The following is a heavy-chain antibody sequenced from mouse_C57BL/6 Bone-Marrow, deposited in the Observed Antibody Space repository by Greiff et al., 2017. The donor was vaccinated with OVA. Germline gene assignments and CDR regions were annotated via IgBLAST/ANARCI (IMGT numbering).Heavy chain of an antibody. J-gene: IGHJ2*01. V-gene: IGHV1-49*01. D-gene: IGHD1-1*01. Sequence: QVQLQQSGAELVRPGSSVKLSCKDSYFAFTACAMHWVKQRTGHGLDWIGSFTTYSDATEYSENFKGKATLTANTSSSTAYMELSSLTSEDSAVYYCAREDYYEYWGQGTTLTVSS. CDR3: AREDYYEY. CDR1: YFAFTACA. CDR2: FTTYSDAT.